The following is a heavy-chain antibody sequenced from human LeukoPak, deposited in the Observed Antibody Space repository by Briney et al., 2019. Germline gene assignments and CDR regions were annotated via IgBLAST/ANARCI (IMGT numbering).Heavy chain of an antibody. D-gene: IGHD3-10*01. CDR1: GFTFGDYA. J-gene: IGHJ4*02. CDR2: IRGKAYGGTT. Sequence: GGSLRLSCTASGFTFGDYAMSWVRQAPGKGLEWVGFIRGKAYGGTTEYAASVKGRFTISRDDSKSIAYLQMNSLKTEDTAVYYCTRDPYYGSGPYYFDYWGQGTLVTVSS. V-gene: IGHV3-49*04. CDR3: TRDPYYGSGPYYFDY.